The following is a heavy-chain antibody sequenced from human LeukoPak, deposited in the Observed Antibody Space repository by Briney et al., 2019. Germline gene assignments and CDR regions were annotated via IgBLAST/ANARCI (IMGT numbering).Heavy chain of an antibody. D-gene: IGHD3-10*01. Sequence: GGSLRLSCAASGFTFSSYGMHWVRQAPGKGLEWVAVISYDGSNQYYADSVKGRFTISRDSSKSTLYLQMNSLRVEDTAVYYCARDWIWTGSPIYYFDYWGQGTLVTVSS. CDR1: GFTFSSYG. V-gene: IGHV3-33*01. J-gene: IGHJ4*02. CDR3: ARDWIWTGSPIYYFDY. CDR2: ISYDGSNQ.